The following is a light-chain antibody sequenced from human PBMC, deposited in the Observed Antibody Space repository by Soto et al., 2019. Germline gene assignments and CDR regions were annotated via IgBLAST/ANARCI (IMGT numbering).Light chain of an antibody. Sequence: QSVLTQPASVSGSPGQSITISCTGNSSDVGGYNYVSWYQHHPGKAPKLMIYDVSDRPSGVSNRFSGSKSGNTASLTISGLQAEDEADYYCSSYTSSSTRRLFGTGTKVTVL. CDR3: SSYTSSSTRRL. V-gene: IGLV2-14*03. J-gene: IGLJ1*01. CDR1: SSDVGGYNY. CDR2: DVS.